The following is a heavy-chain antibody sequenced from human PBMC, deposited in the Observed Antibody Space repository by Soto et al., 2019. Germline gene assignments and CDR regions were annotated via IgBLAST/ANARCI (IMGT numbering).Heavy chain of an antibody. J-gene: IGHJ4*02. CDR2: INAGNGNT. D-gene: IGHD1-26*01. Sequence: QVQLVQSGAEVKKPGASVKVSCKASGYTFTSYAMHWVRQAPGQRLEWMGWINAGNGNTKYSQKFQGRVTITRDTSASTAYMELSSLRSEDTAVDYCARGLGLYYFDYWGQGPLVTVSS. CDR3: ARGLGLYYFDY. CDR1: GYTFTSYA. V-gene: IGHV1-3*01.